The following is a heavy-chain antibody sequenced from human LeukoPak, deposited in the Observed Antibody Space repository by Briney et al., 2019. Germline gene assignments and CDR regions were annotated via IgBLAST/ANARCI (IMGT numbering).Heavy chain of an antibody. CDR2: IVVGSVNT. D-gene: IGHD6-13*01. J-gene: IGHJ3*02. CDR3: ATHSSSWYDHDAFDI. Sequence: SVKVSCKASGFTFTSSAMQWVRQARGQRLEWIGWIVVGSVNTNYAPKFQERLTITRDMSTSTAYMELSSLRSEDTAAYYCATHSSSWYDHDAFDIWGQGTMVTVSS. V-gene: IGHV1-58*02. CDR1: GFTFTSSA.